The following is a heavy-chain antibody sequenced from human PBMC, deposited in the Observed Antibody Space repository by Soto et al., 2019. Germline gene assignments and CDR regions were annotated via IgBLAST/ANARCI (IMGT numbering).Heavy chain of an antibody. CDR3: ARGPPYYYDSSGPIDAFDI. CDR2: ISSSSSYI. V-gene: IGHV3-21*01. J-gene: IGHJ3*02. D-gene: IGHD3-22*01. CDR1: GFTFSSYS. Sequence: EVQLVESGGGLVKPGGSLRLSCAASGFTFSSYSMNWVRQAPGKGLEWVSSISSSSSYIYYADSVKGRFTISRDNAKNSLYLKMNSLRAEDTAVYYCARGPPYYYDSSGPIDAFDIWGQGTMVTVSS.